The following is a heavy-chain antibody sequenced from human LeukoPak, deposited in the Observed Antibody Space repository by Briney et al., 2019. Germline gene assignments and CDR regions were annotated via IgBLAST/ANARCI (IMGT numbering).Heavy chain of an antibody. Sequence: SETLSLTCTVSGGSLSSYYWSWTRQPAGKGLEWIVRIYTSGSTYYNPSLKSRVTISVDTSKNQFSLKLSSVTAADTAVYYCARLWSYDSSGYYYNPYYFDYWGQGTLVTVSS. CDR1: GGSLSSYY. CDR2: IYTSGST. D-gene: IGHD3-22*01. CDR3: ARLWSYDSSGYYYNPYYFDY. J-gene: IGHJ4*02. V-gene: IGHV4-4*07.